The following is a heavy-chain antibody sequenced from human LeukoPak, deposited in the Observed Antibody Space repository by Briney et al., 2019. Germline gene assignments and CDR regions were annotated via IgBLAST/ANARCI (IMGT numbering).Heavy chain of an antibody. V-gene: IGHV4-4*07. Sequence: SETLSLTCTVSGGSISSYYWSWIRQPAGKGLEWIGRIYTSGSTNYTPSLKSRVTMSVDTSKNQFSLKLSSVTAADTAVYYCARDRPPVGVVVSSSYYYYMDVWGKGTTVTVSS. D-gene: IGHD2-2*01. CDR3: ARDRPPVGVVVSSSYYYYMDV. CDR2: IYTSGST. J-gene: IGHJ6*03. CDR1: GGSISSYY.